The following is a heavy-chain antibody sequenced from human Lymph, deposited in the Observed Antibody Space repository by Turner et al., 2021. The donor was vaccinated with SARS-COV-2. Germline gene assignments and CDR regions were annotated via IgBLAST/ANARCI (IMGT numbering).Heavy chain of an antibody. D-gene: IGHD4-17*01. J-gene: IGHJ4*02. CDR2: IYSGGST. CDR3: ARVLPYGDYFDY. Sequence: EVQLVESGGGLIQPGGSLRLSCAASEFTVSSNYMSWVRQAPGKGLEWVSIIYSGGSTYYADSVKGRFTISRDNSKNTLYLQMNSLGADDTAVYYCARVLPYGDYFDYWGQGTLVTVSS. V-gene: IGHV3-53*01. CDR1: EFTVSSNY.